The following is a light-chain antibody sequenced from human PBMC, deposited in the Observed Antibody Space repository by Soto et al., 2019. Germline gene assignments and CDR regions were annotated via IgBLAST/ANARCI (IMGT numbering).Light chain of an antibody. V-gene: IGKV3-20*01. CDR1: QTVGSN. Sequence: EIVMAQYPATLSVSPGERANLSCRGIQTVGSNLAWYQQKPGQAPRLLIYGAANRATGIPDRFRGSGSGTFFTLTISRLEPEDFAVYYCQQYGSSGTFVQGTKMDSK. CDR2: GAA. CDR3: QQYGSSGT. J-gene: IGKJ1*01.